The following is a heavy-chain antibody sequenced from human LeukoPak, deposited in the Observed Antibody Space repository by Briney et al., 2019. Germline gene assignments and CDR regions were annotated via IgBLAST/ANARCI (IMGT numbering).Heavy chain of an antibody. CDR1: GYSFTRNG. Sequence: ASVKVSCKPSGYSFTRNGISWVRQAPGQGLEWMGWISANSGNTKYARKFQDRVTLATDTSTSTAYMELKSLRSDDTAVYYCARDVNYAFDYWGQGTLVTVSS. CDR2: ISANSGNT. J-gene: IGHJ4*02. CDR3: ARDVNYAFDY. V-gene: IGHV1-18*01. D-gene: IGHD3-16*01.